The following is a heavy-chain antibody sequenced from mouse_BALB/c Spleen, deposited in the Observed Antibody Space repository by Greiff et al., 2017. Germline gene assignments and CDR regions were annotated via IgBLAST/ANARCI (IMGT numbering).Heavy chain of an antibody. Sequence: EVKLVESGGDLVKPGGSLKLSCAASGFTFSSYGMSWVRQTPDKRLEWVATISSGGSYTYYPDSVKGRFTISRDNAKNTLYLQMSSLKSEDTAMYYCARHVGSSLYWYFDVWGAGTTVTVSS. CDR1: GFTFSSYG. V-gene: IGHV5-6*01. CDR2: ISSGGSYT. D-gene: IGHD1-1*01. J-gene: IGHJ1*01. CDR3: ARHVGSSLYWYFDV.